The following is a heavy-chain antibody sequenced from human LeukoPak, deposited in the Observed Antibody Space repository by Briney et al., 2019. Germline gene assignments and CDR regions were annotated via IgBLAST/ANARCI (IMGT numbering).Heavy chain of an antibody. CDR3: AKGSYYDSSGSFYFDY. V-gene: IGHV3-23*01. CDR1: GFTFSSYA. Sequence: GGSLRLSCAVSGFTFSSYAMSWVRQAPGKGLEWVSGISGSGDNTYYADSVKGRFTISRDNSKNTLYVQMNSLGSEDTAAYYCAKGSYYDSSGSFYFDYWGQGTLVTVSS. J-gene: IGHJ4*02. CDR2: ISGSGDNT. D-gene: IGHD3-22*01.